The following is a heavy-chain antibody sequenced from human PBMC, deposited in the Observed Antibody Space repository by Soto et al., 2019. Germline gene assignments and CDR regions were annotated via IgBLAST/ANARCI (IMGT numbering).Heavy chain of an antibody. CDR3: ARDGRGYSGYDDAFDI. CDR1: GFTFSSYS. V-gene: IGHV3-48*02. J-gene: IGHJ3*02. CDR2: ISSSSSTI. D-gene: IGHD5-12*01. Sequence: EVQLVESGGGLVQPGGSLRLSCAASGFTFSSYSMNWIRQAPGKGLEWVSYISSSSSTIYYADSVKGRFTISRDNAKNSLYLQMNSLRDEDTAVYYCARDGRGYSGYDDAFDIWGQGTMVTVSS.